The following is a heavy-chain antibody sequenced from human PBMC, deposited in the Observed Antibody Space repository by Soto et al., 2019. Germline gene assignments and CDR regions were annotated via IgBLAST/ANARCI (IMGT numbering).Heavy chain of an antibody. CDR3: ATSSQGTTNDAPLDI. Sequence: QVQLVQSGAEVKKPGASVKVSCKAPGYTFTANYMNWVRQAPGQGLEWMGRINPNSGGTDYAPKFQGWVTLTRDTSINTAYLELSRLTSDDPAVYYCATSSQGTTNDAPLDIWGQGTMVTFSS. J-gene: IGHJ3*02. D-gene: IGHD2-2*01. CDR1: GYTFTANY. CDR2: INPNSGGT. V-gene: IGHV1-2*04.